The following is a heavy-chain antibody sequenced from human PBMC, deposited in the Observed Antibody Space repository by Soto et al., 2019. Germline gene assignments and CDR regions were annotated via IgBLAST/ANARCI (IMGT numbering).Heavy chain of an antibody. CDR1: GGSFRTYA. J-gene: IGHJ6*02. D-gene: IGHD3-3*01. V-gene: IGHV1-69*13. CDR3: ASLPWVGRFLEYFDV. CDR2: IVPLFNTP. Sequence: SVKVSCKASGGSFRTYAITWVRQVPGQGLEWMGGIVPLFNTPNYAQKFQGRVTITADESLSTAYVELSSLRPEDTAVYYCASLPWVGRFLEYFDVWGQGTTATVSS.